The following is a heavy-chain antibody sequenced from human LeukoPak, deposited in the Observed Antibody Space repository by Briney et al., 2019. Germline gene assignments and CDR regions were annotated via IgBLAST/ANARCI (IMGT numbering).Heavy chain of an antibody. V-gene: IGHV3-7*01. D-gene: IGHD2-8*01. CDR1: GFTFSSYW. CDR3: AKVYLVYASFGYFDY. CDR2: IKQDGNEK. J-gene: IGHJ4*02. Sequence: PGGSLRLSCAASGFTFSSYWMSWVRQAPGKGLEWVANIKQDGNEKYYVDSVRGRFTISRDNAKNSLYLQMNSLRAEDTAVYYCAKVYLVYASFGYFDYWGQGTLVTVSS.